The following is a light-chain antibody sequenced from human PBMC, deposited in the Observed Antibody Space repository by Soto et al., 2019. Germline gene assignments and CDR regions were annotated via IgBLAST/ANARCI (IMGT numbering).Light chain of an antibody. CDR3: CSYADSTTYV. V-gene: IGLV2-23*01. CDR2: EGS. J-gene: IGLJ1*01. Sequence: QSVLTQPASVSGSPGQSITISCTGTSSDAGTYNLVSWYQQHTGKAPKLMIYEGSKWPSGVSNRFSGSKSGNTASLTISGLQAEDEADYYCCSYADSTTYVFGTGTKVTVL. CDR1: SSDAGTYNL.